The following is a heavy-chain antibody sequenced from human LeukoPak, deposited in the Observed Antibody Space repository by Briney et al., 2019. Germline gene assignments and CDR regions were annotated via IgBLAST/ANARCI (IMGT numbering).Heavy chain of an antibody. CDR2: ISSSSSYI. CDR1: GFTFSSYS. J-gene: IGHJ4*02. V-gene: IGHV3-21*01. CDR3: ARVYSGSYVFDY. D-gene: IGHD1-26*01. Sequence: GGSLRLSCAASGFTFSSYSMNWVRQAPGKGLEWVSSISSSSSYIYYADSVKGRFTISRDNAKNSLYLQMNSLRAEDTAVYYCARVYSGSYVFDYWGQGTLVTVSS.